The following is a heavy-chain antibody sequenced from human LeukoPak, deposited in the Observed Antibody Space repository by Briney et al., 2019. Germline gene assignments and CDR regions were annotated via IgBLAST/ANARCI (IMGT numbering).Heavy chain of an antibody. J-gene: IGHJ3*02. Sequence: ASVKVSCKASGYTFTGYYMHWVRQAPGQGLEWMGIINPSGGSTGYAQKFQGRVTMTRDTSISTAYMELSRLRSDDTAVYYCARGGQNDAFDIWGQGTMVTVSS. CDR1: GYTFTGYY. CDR3: ARGGQNDAFDI. CDR2: INPSGGST. V-gene: IGHV1-46*01.